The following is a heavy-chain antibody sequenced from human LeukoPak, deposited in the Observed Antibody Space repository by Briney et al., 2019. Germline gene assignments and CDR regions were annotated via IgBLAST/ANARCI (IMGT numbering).Heavy chain of an antibody. V-gene: IGHV3-53*04. D-gene: IGHD3-9*01. CDR1: GFTFSSYA. CDR3: ARDYPIYDILTGYYYYYGMDV. CDR2: IYSGGST. J-gene: IGHJ6*02. Sequence: GGSLRLSCAASGFTFSSYAMSWVRQAPGKGLEWVSVIYSGGSTYHADSVKGRFTISRHNSKNTLYLQMNSLRAEDTAVYYCARDYPIYDILTGYYYYYGMDVWGQGTTVTVSS.